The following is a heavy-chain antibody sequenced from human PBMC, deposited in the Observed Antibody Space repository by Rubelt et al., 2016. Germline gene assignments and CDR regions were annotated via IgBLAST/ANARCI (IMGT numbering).Heavy chain of an antibody. CDR2: ISGSGGST. J-gene: IGHJ5*02. Sequence: GGGLEWVSAISGSGGSTYYADSVKGRFTISRDNSKNTLYLQMNSLRAADTAVYYCAKGASTIGAGWFDPWGQGTLVTVSS. D-gene: IGHD2-2*01. CDR3: AKGASTIGAGWFDP. V-gene: IGHV3-23*01.